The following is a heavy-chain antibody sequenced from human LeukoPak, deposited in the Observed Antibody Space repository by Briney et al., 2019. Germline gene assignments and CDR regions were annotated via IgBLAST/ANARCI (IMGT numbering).Heavy chain of an antibody. Sequence: PSETLSLTCTVSGGSISSYYWGWIRQPPGKGLEWIGSIYYSGSTYYNPSLKSRVTISVDTSKNQFSLKLSSVTAADTAVYYCARRVGGYCSSTSCRPMYYFDYWGQGTLVTVSS. CDR3: ARRVGGYCSSTSCRPMYYFDY. V-gene: IGHV4-39*01. J-gene: IGHJ4*02. CDR2: IYYSGST. CDR1: GGSISSYY. D-gene: IGHD2-2*01.